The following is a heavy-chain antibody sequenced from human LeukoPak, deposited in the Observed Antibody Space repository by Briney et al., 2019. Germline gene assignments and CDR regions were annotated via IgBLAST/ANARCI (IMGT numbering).Heavy chain of an antibody. J-gene: IGHJ4*02. D-gene: IGHD3-10*01. CDR1: GGSFTGHY. CDR3: ARGIVYGSGSYYKAYYFDS. Sequence: SETLSLTCAVYGGSFTGHYWSWIRQPPGKGLEWIGEINHSGTTNYNPSLASRVTVSVDTSKNQFSLNLTSVTAADTAVYFCARGIVYGSGSYYKAYYFDSWGQGTLVTVSS. CDR2: INHSGTT. V-gene: IGHV4-34*01.